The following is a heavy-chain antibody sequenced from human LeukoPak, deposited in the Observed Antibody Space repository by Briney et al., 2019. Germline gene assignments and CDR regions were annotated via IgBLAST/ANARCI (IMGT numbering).Heavy chain of an antibody. D-gene: IGHD4-17*01. CDR3: TTLDGDYAPDY. CDR2: LESKSDGGST. J-gene: IGHJ4*02. Sequence: GGSLRLSCAGSGFTFSNAWMSWVRQAPGKGREWVGRLESKSDGGSTDYAARVKGRFTISREESKYTLFLQINSLKTEDTAVYYCTTLDGDYAPDYWGQGTLVTVSS. CDR1: GFTFSNAW. V-gene: IGHV3-15*04.